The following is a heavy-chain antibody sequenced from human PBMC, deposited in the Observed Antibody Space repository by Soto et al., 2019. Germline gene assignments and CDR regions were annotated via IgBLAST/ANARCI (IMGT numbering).Heavy chain of an antibody. V-gene: IGHV4-34*01. J-gene: IGHJ6*02. CDR2: INHSGST. CDR3: ARLNPTTYSDFWSRYRRPLYYGTDV. D-gene: IGHD3-3*01. CDR1: GGSFGGYY. Sequence: PSETLSLPCSVYGGSFGGYYWSWLRHPPGTRLEWIGEINHSGSTNYNPSLNSRVTISVATSTNQFSLKLSSVTAADTAVYYCARLNPTTYSDFWSRYRRPLYYGTDVCGQGTTRIASS.